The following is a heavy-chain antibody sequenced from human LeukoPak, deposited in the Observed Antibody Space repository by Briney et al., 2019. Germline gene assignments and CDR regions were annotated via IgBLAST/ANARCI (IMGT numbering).Heavy chain of an antibody. CDR3: ARSDRSWGYFDY. CDR2: ISSSGSII. D-gene: IGHD6-13*01. Sequence: PGGSLRLSCAASGFTFSSYEMNWVRQAPGKGLEWVSYISSSGSIIYYADSVKGRFTISRDNAKNSLYLQMNSLRAEDTAVYYCARSDRSWGYFDYWGQGTLVTVSS. CDR1: GFTFSSYE. V-gene: IGHV3-48*03. J-gene: IGHJ4*02.